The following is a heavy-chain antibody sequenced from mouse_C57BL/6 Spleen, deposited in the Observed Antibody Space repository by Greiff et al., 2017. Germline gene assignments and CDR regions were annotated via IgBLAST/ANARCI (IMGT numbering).Heavy chain of an antibody. J-gene: IGHJ4*01. CDR2: IYPGSGST. Sequence: VQLQQPGAELVKPGASVKMSCKASGYTFTSYWITWVKQRPGQGLEWIGDIYPGSGSTNYNEKFKSKATLTVDTSSSTAYMQLSSLTSEDSAVYYCARSYYYGSPCYAMDYWGHGTSVTVSS. CDR1: GYTFTSYW. D-gene: IGHD1-1*01. V-gene: IGHV1-55*01. CDR3: ARSYYYGSPCYAMDY.